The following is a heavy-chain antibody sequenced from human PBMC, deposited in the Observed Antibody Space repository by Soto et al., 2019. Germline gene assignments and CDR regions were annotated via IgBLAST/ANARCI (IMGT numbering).Heavy chain of an antibody. V-gene: IGHV4-59*01. CDR3: ARASHSGAFDY. D-gene: IGHD5-12*01. J-gene: IGHJ4*02. Sequence: SETLSLTCTVSGGSISSYYWSWIRQPPGKGLEWIGYIYYSGSTNYNPSLKSRVTISVDTSKNQFSLKLSSVTAADTAVYYCARASHSGAFDYWGQGTLVTVSS. CDR1: GGSISSYY. CDR2: IYYSGST.